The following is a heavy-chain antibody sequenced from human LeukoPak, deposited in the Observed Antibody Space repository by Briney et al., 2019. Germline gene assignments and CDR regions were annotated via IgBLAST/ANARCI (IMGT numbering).Heavy chain of an antibody. D-gene: IGHD4-11*01. CDR1: GGSISSYY. V-gene: IGHV4-59*08. CDR3: ARQGDYDAFDI. Sequence: SETLSLTCTVSGGSISSYYWSWIRQPPGKGLEWIGYIYYSGSTNYNPSLKSRVTISVDTSKNQFSLKLSSVTAADTAVYYCARQGDYDAFDIWGQGTMATVSS. CDR2: IYYSGST. J-gene: IGHJ3*02.